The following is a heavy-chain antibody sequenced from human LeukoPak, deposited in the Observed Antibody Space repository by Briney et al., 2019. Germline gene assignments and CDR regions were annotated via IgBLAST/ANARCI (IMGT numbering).Heavy chain of an antibody. CDR3: ARDGGNRHYYYYYMDV. V-gene: IGHV7-4-1*02. J-gene: IGHJ6*03. Sequence: GASVKVSCKASGYTFTSYAMNWVRQAPGQGLEWMRWINTNTGNPTYAQGFTGRFVFSLDTSVSTAYLQISSLKAEDTAVYYCARDGGNRHYYYYYMDVWGKGTAVTVSS. D-gene: IGHD3-16*01. CDR1: GYTFTSYA. CDR2: INTNTGNP.